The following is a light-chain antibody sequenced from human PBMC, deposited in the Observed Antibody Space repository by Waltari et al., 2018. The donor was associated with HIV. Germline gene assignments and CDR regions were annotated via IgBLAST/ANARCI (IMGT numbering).Light chain of an antibody. V-gene: IGLV1-51*01. Sequence: QSVLTQPPSVSAAPGQKITISCSGSSSNMGNNYVSWSQQLPGTAPQLLIDDHHRRPSGIPDRCSGSRSGTSATLSITGLQTGDEADYYCGTWDSSLGAGVFGGGTKVTVL. CDR3: GTWDSSLGAGV. J-gene: IGLJ2*01. CDR1: SSNMGNNY. CDR2: DHH.